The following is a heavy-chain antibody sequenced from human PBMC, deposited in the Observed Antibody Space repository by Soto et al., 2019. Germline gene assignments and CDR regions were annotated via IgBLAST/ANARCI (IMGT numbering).Heavy chain of an antibody. Sequence: ASVKVGCKASGYSFTSYGNSWVRQAPGQGLEWMGWISAYNGNTNYAQKLQGRVTMTTDTSTSTAYMELRSLRSDDTAVYYCAREDPQQLWFRPFDYWGQGTLVTVSS. J-gene: IGHJ4*02. CDR2: ISAYNGNT. CDR1: GYSFTSYG. V-gene: IGHV1-18*04. CDR3: AREDPQQLWFRPFDY. D-gene: IGHD5-18*01.